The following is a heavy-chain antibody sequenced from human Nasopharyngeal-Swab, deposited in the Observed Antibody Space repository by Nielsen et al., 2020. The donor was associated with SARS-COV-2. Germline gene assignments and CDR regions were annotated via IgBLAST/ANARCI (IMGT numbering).Heavy chain of an antibody. D-gene: IGHD1-1*01. Sequence: GGSLRLSCAASGFTFSSYSMNWVRQAPGKGLEWVSSISNSSSYIYYADSVKGRFTISRDNAKNSLYLQMNSLRAEDTAVYYCARSQGARRAGAFDIWGQGTMVTVSS. J-gene: IGHJ3*02. CDR1: GFTFSSYS. V-gene: IGHV3-21*01. CDR3: ARSQGARRAGAFDI. CDR2: ISNSSSYI.